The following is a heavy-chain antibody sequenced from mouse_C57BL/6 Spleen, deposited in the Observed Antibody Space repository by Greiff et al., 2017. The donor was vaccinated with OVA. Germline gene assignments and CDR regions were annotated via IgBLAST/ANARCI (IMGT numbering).Heavy chain of an antibody. CDR2: FYPGSGSI. J-gene: IGHJ4*01. Sequence: VKLMESGAELVKPGASVKLSCKASGYTFTEYTIHWVKQRSGQGLEWIGWFYPGSGSIKYNEKFKDKATLTADKSSSTVYMELSRLTSEDSAVYFCASSPYYGSPYAMDYWGQGTSVTVSS. D-gene: IGHD1-1*01. CDR1: GYTFTEYT. V-gene: IGHV1-62-2*01. CDR3: ASSPYYGSPYAMDY.